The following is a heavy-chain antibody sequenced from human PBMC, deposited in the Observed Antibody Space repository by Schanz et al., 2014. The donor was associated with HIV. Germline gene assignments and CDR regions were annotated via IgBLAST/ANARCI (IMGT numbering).Heavy chain of an antibody. CDR1: GYTFTGFF. D-gene: IGHD6-6*01. CDR2: MNPNSGHT. Sequence: QVQLVQSGAEVKKPGASVKVSCKASGYTFTGFFLHWVRQATGQGLEWMGWMNPNSGHTGYAQKFQGRVDMTRTTSISTAYMELRGLTSEDTAVYFCARARAKIEGRPVGNWFDPWGQGTLVTVSS. J-gene: IGHJ5*02. CDR3: ARARAKIEGRPVGNWFDP. V-gene: IGHV1-8*02.